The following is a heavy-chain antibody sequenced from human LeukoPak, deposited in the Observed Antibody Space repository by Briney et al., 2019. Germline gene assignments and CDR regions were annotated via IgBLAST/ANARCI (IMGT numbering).Heavy chain of an antibody. J-gene: IGHJ4*02. CDR3: ARDLGTPVDY. V-gene: IGHV1-69*04. CDR1: GGTFSSYA. Sequence: ASVKVSCKASGGTFSSYAISWVRQAPGQGLEWMGRIIPILGIANYAQKLQGRVTMTTDTSTSTAYMELRSLRSDDTAVYYCARDLGTPVDYWGQGTLVTVSS. CDR2: IIPILGIA.